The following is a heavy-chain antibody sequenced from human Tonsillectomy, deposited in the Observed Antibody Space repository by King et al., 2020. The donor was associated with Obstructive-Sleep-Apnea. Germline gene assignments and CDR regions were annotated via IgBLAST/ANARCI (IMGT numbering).Heavy chain of an antibody. CDR1: GYTFTGYY. D-gene: IGHD2-2*01. CDR3: ARDLGYCSSTSCYNWFDP. Sequence: QLVQSGAEVKKPGASVKVSCKASGYTFTGYYMHWVRQAPGQGLEWRGWIKPNSGGTNYAQKCQGRVTMTRDTDISKAYKELRRLRSDDTAVYYCARDLGYCSSTSCYNWFDPWGQGTLVTVSS. CDR2: IKPNSGGT. J-gene: IGHJ5*02. V-gene: IGHV1-2*02.